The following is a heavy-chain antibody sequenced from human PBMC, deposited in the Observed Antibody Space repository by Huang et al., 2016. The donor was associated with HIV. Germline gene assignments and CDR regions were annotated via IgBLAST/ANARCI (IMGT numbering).Heavy chain of an antibody. D-gene: IGHD1-7*01. CDR1: TFTFGAYW. CDR2: IKQDESEK. J-gene: IGHJ6*02. CDR3: ATKTAGMDI. V-gene: IGHV3-7*01. Sequence: VESGGSSVQPGGSLNLSCVGSTFTFGAYWVSLVRQPPGKGLEWVANIKQDESEKYYVDSVKGRFNISRDNARKVLVLEMDDLRVEDTGIYFCATKTAGMDIWGQGTTVTVSS.